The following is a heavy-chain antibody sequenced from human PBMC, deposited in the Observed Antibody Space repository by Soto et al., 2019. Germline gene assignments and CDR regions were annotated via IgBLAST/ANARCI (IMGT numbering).Heavy chain of an antibody. Sequence: EVQLVESGGGLVQPGASLRLSCAVSGFTFSSFSMNWVRQAPGKGLEWVSYISSSSSYIYYADSVKGRCTISRDNAKNSVYLHMNSLRDEDTAVYVCARISETSERYWGQGTLVTVSS. J-gene: IGHJ4*02. CDR2: ISSSSSYI. CDR1: GFTFSSFS. D-gene: IGHD1-1*01. CDR3: ARISETSERY. V-gene: IGHV3-48*02.